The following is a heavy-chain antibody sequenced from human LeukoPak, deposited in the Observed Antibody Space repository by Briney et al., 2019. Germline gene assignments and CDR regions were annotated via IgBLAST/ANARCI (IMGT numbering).Heavy chain of an antibody. CDR1: GGSISSYY. D-gene: IGHD2-15*01. J-gene: IGHJ4*02. CDR3: ARQGGYCSGGSCYSKYYFDY. Sequence: SETLSLTCTVSGGSISSYYWSWIRQLPGKGLEWIGYIYYSGTTDYNPSLKSRVTISVDTSKNQFSLKLSSVTAADTAVYYCARQGGYCSGGSCYSKYYFDYWGQGTLVTVSS. CDR2: IYYSGTT. V-gene: IGHV4-59*08.